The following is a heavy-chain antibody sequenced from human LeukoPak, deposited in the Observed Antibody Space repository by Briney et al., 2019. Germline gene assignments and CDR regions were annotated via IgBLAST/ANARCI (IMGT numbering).Heavy chain of an antibody. Sequence: SETLSLTCTVSGGSISSYYWSWIRQPPGKGLEWIGYIYYSGSTNYNPSLKSRVTISVDTSKNQFSLKLSSVTAADTAVYYCARHGSSGIDAFDIWGQGTMVTVSS. J-gene: IGHJ3*02. CDR2: IYYSGST. CDR3: ARHGSSGIDAFDI. D-gene: IGHD3-10*01. V-gene: IGHV4-59*08. CDR1: GGSISSYY.